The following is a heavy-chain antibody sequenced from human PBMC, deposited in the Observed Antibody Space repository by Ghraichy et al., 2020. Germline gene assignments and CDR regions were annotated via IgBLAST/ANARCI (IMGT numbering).Heavy chain of an antibody. D-gene: IGHD1-26*01. CDR1: GFTFSSYS. CDR3: ARSQGALNA. CDR2: ISSSSSSTI. J-gene: IGHJ3*01. Sequence: GGSLRLSCTASGFTFSSYSMNWVRQAPGKGLEWVSFISSSSSSTIYSADSVKGRFTISRDNAKNSLYLQMNDLRDEDTALYYCARSQGALNAWGQGTMVTVSS. V-gene: IGHV3-48*02.